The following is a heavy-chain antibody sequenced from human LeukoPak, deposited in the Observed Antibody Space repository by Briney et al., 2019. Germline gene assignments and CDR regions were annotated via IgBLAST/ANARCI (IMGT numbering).Heavy chain of an antibody. Sequence: GGSLRLSCAASGFTFSSYGMHWVRQAPGKGLEGVAVIWYDGSNKYYADSVKGRSTISRDNSKNTLYLQMNSLRAEDTAVYYCARDNSNFSGGGDPNEYYYYYYGMDVWGQGTTVTVSS. J-gene: IGHJ6*02. CDR1: GFTFSSYG. D-gene: IGHD3-16*01. CDR3: ARDNSNFSGGGDPNEYYYYYYGMDV. CDR2: IWYDGSNK. V-gene: IGHV3-33*01.